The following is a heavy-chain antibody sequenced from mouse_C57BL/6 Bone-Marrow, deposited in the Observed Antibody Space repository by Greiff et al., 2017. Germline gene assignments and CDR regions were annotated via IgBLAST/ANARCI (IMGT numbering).Heavy chain of an antibody. D-gene: IGHD4-1*01. Sequence: EVQLVESGGGLVKPGGSLKLSCAASGFTFSDYGMHWVRQAPEKGLEWVAYISSGSSTIYYADTVKGRFTISRDNAKNTLFLQMTSLRSEDTAMYYCARRTGTVFDYWGQGTLVTVSA. CDR1: GFTFSDYG. V-gene: IGHV5-17*01. J-gene: IGHJ3*01. CDR3: ARRTGTVFDY. CDR2: ISSGSSTI.